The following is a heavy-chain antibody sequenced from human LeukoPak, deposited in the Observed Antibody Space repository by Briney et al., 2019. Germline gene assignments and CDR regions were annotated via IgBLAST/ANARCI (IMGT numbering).Heavy chain of an antibody. CDR3: ARDMTDLLHVFDI. CDR1: GYTFTGYY. Sequence: ASVKVSCKASGYTFTGYYMHWVRQAPGQGLEWMGWINPNSGGTNYAQKFQGSVTMTRDTSISAAYMELSRLRSDDTAVYYCARDMTDLLHVFDIWGQGTMVTVSS. V-gene: IGHV1-2*02. J-gene: IGHJ3*02. D-gene: IGHD3-16*01. CDR2: INPNSGGT.